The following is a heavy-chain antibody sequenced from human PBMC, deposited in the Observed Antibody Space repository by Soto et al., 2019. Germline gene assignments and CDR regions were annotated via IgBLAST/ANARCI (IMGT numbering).Heavy chain of an antibody. CDR1: GFTFSGSA. CDR2: IRSKPNNYAT. CDR3: SRQASDFWSGKPQYYMDV. Sequence: EVQLVESGGGLVQPGGSLKLSCAASGFTFSGSAMHWVRQASGKGLEWVGRIRSKPNNYATAYGASVKGRFTISRDDSKNTAYLQMNQLNTGEKAVYYCSRQASDFWSGKPQYYMDVWGKGTTVTVSS. J-gene: IGHJ6*03. V-gene: IGHV3-73*01. D-gene: IGHD3-3*01.